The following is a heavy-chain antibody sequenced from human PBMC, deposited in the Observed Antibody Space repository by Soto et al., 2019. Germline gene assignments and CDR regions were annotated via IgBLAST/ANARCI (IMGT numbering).Heavy chain of an antibody. CDR2: INPNSGGT. J-gene: IGHJ5*02. CDR1: GYTFTGYY. CDR3: ARDYYGSGSSWGFDP. V-gene: IGHV1-2*02. Sequence: QVQLVQSGAEVKKPGASVKVSCKASGYTFTGYYMHWVRQAPGQGLEWMGWINPNSGGTNYAQKLQGRVTMNRDTSISTAYMELSRLRSDDTAVYYCARDYYGSGSSWGFDPWGQGTLVTVSS. D-gene: IGHD3-10*01.